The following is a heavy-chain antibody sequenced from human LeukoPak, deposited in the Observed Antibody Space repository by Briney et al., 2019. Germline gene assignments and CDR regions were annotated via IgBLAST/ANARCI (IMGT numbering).Heavy chain of an antibody. CDR2: ISYDGSNK. V-gene: IGHV3-30-3*01. J-gene: IGHJ4*02. Sequence: GGSLRHSCAASGFTFSSYAMHWVRQAPGKGLEWVAVISYDGSNKYYADSVKGRFTISRDNSKNTLYLQMNSLRAEDTAVYYCARDQPPYYYDSSGYSANFDYWGQGTLVTVSS. D-gene: IGHD3-22*01. CDR1: GFTFSSYA. CDR3: ARDQPPYYYDSSGYSANFDY.